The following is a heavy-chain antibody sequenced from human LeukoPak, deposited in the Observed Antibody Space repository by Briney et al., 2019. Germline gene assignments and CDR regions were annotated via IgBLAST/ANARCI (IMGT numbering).Heavy chain of an antibody. V-gene: IGHV1-18*01. CDR2: ISTYNANT. CDR1: GYTFTSYG. CDR3: ARSQWLDPHFDY. Sequence: GASVKVSCKASGYTFTSYGISWVRQAPGQGLEWMGWISTYNANTNYAQKLQGRVTMTTDTSTSTAYMELRSLRSDDTAVYYCARSQWLDPHFDYWGQGTLVTVSS. J-gene: IGHJ4*02. D-gene: IGHD6-19*01.